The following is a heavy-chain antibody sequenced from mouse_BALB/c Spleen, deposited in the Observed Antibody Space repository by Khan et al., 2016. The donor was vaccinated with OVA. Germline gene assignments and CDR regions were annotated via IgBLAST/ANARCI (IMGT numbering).Heavy chain of an antibody. D-gene: IGHD2-1*01. Sequence: EVELVESGGGLVQPGGSRKLSCAASGFTFSSFGMHWVRQAPEKGLEWVAYISSGSSTIYYADTVKGRFTISRDIPKNTLFLQMTSLGSEDTAMYYCARSGGNGYWYFDVWGAGTMVSVSS. CDR3: ARSGGNGYWYFDV. CDR1: GFTFSSFG. V-gene: IGHV5-17*02. J-gene: IGHJ1*01. CDR2: ISSGSSTI.